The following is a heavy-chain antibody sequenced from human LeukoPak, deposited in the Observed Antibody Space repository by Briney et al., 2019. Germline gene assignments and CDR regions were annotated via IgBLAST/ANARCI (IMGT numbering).Heavy chain of an antibody. CDR2: ISAYNGNT. V-gene: IGHV1-18*01. CDR3: ARYCSSTSCRTYYYYGMDV. D-gene: IGHD2-2*01. J-gene: IGHJ6*02. Sequence: GASVKVSCKASGYTFTSYGISWVRQAPGQGLGWMGWISAYNGNTNYAQKLQGRVTMTTDTSTSTAYMELRSLRSDDTAVYYCARYCSSTSCRTYYYYGMDVWGQGTTVTVSS. CDR1: GYTFTSYG.